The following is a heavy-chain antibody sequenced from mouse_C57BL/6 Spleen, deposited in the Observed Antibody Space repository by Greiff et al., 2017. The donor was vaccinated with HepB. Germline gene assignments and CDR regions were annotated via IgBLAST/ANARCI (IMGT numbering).Heavy chain of an antibody. CDR1: GYTFTSYW. CDR3: ARKTAQGPFDY. D-gene: IGHD3-2*02. J-gene: IGHJ2*01. V-gene: IGHV1-52*01. CDR2: IDPSDSET. Sequence: QVQLQQPGAELVRPGSSVKLSCKASGYTFTSYWMHWVKQRPIQGLEWIGNIDPSDSETHYNQKFKDKATLTVDKSSSTAYMQLSSLTSEDSAVYYCARKTAQGPFDYWGQGTTLTVSS.